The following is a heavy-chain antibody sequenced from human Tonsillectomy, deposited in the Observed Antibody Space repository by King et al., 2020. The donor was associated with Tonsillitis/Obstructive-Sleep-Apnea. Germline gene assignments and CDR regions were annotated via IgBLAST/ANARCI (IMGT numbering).Heavy chain of an antibody. D-gene: IGHD4-17*01. CDR1: GFTFSSYA. CDR2: ISGSGGST. V-gene: IGHV3-23*04. CDR3: ARGDYGVYYYMDV. J-gene: IGHJ6*03. Sequence: DVQLVESGGGLVQPGGSLRLSCAASGFTFSSYAMSWVRQAPGKGLEWGSVISGSGGSTYYANSVKGRFTISRDNSKNTLYLQMNSLSAADTAVYYCARGDYGVYYYMDVWGKGTTVTVSS.